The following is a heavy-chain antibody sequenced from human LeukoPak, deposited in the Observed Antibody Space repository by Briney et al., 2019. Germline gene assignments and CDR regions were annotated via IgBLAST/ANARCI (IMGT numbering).Heavy chain of an antibody. CDR2: ISAGGGVT. J-gene: IGHJ4*02. D-gene: IGHD4-23*01. Sequence: GGSLRLSCAASGFTFNNYAMTWVRQAPGKGLEWVSSISAGGGVTYYADSVKGRFTVSRDNSDKKVFLQMNSLRADDTAAYYCARDGDGGLGSDYWGQGTLVTV. CDR1: GFTFNNYA. CDR3: ARDGDGGLGSDY. V-gene: IGHV3-23*01.